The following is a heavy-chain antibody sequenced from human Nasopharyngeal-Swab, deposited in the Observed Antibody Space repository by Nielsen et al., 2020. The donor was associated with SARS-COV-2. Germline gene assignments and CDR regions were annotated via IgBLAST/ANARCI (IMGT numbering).Heavy chain of an antibody. CDR2: ISYDGSNK. D-gene: IGHD5-12*01. V-gene: IGHV3-30*04. Sequence: VRQAPGKGLEWVAVISYDGSNKYYADSVKGRFTISRDNSKNTLYLQMNSLRSEDTAVYYCARAQSGYDLYYYSGMDVWGQGTTVTVSS. CDR3: ARAQSGYDLYYYSGMDV. J-gene: IGHJ6*02.